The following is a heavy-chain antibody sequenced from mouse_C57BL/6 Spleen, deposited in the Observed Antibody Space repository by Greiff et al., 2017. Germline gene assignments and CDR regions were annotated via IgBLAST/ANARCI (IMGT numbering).Heavy chain of an antibody. J-gene: IGHJ1*03. Sequence: QVQLQQPGAELVKPGASVKMSCKASGYTFTSYWLTWVKQRPGQGLEWIGDIYPGSGSTNYNEKFKSKATLTVDTSSSTAYMQLSSLTSEDSAVYYCAREDYYGSSYYWYFDVWGTGTTVTVSS. CDR2: IYPGSGST. D-gene: IGHD1-1*01. CDR1: GYTFTSYW. V-gene: IGHV1-55*01. CDR3: AREDYYGSSYYWYFDV.